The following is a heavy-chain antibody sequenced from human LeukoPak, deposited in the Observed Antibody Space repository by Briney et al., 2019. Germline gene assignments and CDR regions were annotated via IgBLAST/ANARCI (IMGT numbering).Heavy chain of an antibody. CDR2: ISSSSSYI. Sequence: GGSLRLSCAASGFTFSSYIMNWVRQAPGKRLEWVSSISSSSSYIYYADSVKGRFTISRDNAKNSLYLQMNSLRAEDTAVYYCARAPIVMVTADFDYWGQGTLVTVSS. J-gene: IGHJ4*02. D-gene: IGHD2-21*02. CDR3: ARAPIVMVTADFDY. V-gene: IGHV3-21*01. CDR1: GFTFSSYI.